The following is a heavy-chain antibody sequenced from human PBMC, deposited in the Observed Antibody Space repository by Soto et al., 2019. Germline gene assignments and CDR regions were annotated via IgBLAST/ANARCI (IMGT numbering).Heavy chain of an antibody. CDR1: GGTFSSYA. CDR2: IIPIFGTA. Sequence: SVKVSCKASGGTFSSYAISWVRQAPGQGLEWMGGIIPIFGTANYAQKFQGRVTITADESTSTAYMELSSLRSEDTAVYYCARASPYHTIAAPRHYKIYDYRLEVWPQGATVTVTS. D-gene: IGHD6-13*01. CDR3: ARASPYHTIAAPRHYKIYDYRLEV. J-gene: IGHJ6*02. V-gene: IGHV1-69*13.